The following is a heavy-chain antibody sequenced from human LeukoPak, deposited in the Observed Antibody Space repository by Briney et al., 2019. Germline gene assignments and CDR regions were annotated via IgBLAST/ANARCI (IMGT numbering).Heavy chain of an antibody. CDR1: GFSFSRYW. V-gene: IGHV3-74*01. Sequence: GGSLRLSCAASGFSFSRYWMHWVRQAPGKGLVWVLRINSDGSSTTYADSVKGRFTISRDNAKNTLYLQMNSLRAEDTAVYYCARDYCSSTSCFYYYYYGMDVWGQGTTVTVSS. J-gene: IGHJ6*02. CDR3: ARDYCSSTSCFYYYYYGMDV. D-gene: IGHD2-2*01. CDR2: INSDGSST.